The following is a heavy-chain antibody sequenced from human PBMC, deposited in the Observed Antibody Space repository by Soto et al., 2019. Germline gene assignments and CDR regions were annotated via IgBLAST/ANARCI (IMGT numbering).Heavy chain of an antibody. CDR3: AKGLVSDYYGMDV. V-gene: IGHV3-23*01. J-gene: IGHJ6*02. CDR1: GFTFSSYA. CDR2: ISGSGGST. Sequence: EVQLLESGGGLVQPGGSLRLSCAASGFTFSSYAMSWVRQAPGKGLEWVSAISGSGGSTYYADSVKGRFTISRDNSKNALYLQMKSLRSEDTAVYYCAKGLVSDYYGMDVWGQGTTVTVSS. D-gene: IGHD6-19*01.